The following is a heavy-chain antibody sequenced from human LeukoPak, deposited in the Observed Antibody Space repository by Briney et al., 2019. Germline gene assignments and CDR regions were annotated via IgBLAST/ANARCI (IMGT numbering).Heavy chain of an antibody. J-gene: IGHJ3*02. D-gene: IGHD3-22*01. Sequence: GRSLRLSCVASGLPFSEYSMNWVRQAPGKGLEWVSCISKSSTFIHYADSVKGRFTISRDNAKNSLFLQMNSLRVEDTAVYYCVGGNRDYYYDTSGYYVESFDIWGQGTMVTVSS. CDR1: GLPFSEYS. CDR3: VGGNRDYYYDTSGYYVESFDI. CDR2: ISKSSTFI. V-gene: IGHV3-21*01.